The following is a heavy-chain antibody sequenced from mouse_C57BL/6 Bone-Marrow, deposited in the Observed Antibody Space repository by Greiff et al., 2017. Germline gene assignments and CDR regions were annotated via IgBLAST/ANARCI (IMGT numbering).Heavy chain of an antibody. CDR1: GYTFTSYW. CDR2: IDPSDSET. V-gene: IGHV1-52*01. J-gene: IGHJ2*01. CDR3: ARCPEVYFDY. Sequence: QVQLKQPGAELVRPGSSVKLSCKASGYTFTSYWMHWVKQRPIQGLEWIGNIDPSDSETHYNQKFKDKATLTVDKSSSTAYMQLSSLTSEDSAVYYCARCPEVYFDYWGQGTTLTVSS.